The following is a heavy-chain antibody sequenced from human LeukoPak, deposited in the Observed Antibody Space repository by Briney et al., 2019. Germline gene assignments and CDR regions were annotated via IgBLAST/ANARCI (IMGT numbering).Heavy chain of an antibody. CDR3: ARQGALSAPFND. V-gene: IGHV4-59*08. D-gene: IGHD2-15*01. Sequence: SETLSLTCTVATGSISTYYWSWLRQPPGKGLEWIGSSYDTGSTDYNPSLKSRVTISIDTSKNQFSLELTYVTAADTAIYYCARQGALSAPFNDWGQGSLVTVSS. CDR2: SYDTGST. CDR1: TGSISTYY. J-gene: IGHJ1*01.